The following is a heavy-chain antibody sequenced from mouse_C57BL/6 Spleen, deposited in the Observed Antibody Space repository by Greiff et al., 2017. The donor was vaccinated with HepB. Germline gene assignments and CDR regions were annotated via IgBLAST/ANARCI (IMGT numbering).Heavy chain of an antibody. D-gene: IGHD1-1*01. V-gene: IGHV1-26*01. CDR3: ARAGYYGSSYLYYSMDY. CDR2: INPNNGGT. CDR1: GYTFTDYC. Sequence: EVQLQQSGPELVKPGASVKISCKASGYTFTDYCMNWVKQSPGKSLEWIGDINPNNGGTSYNQKFKGKATLTVDKSSSTAYMELRSLTSEDSAVYYCARAGYYGSSYLYYSMDYWGQGTSVTVSS. J-gene: IGHJ4*01.